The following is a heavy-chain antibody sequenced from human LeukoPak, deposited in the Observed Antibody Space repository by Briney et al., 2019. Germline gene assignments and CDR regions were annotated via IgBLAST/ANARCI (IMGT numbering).Heavy chain of an antibody. CDR3: TRDPPLYYYYGMDV. CDR1: GFTFGDYA. V-gene: IGHV3-49*04. J-gene: IGHJ6*02. CDR2: IRSKAYGGTT. Sequence: AGGSLRLSCTASGFTFGDYAMSWVRKAPGKGLEWVGFIRSKAYGGTTEYAASVKGRFTISRDDSKSIAYLQMNSLKTEDTAVYYCTRDPPLYYYYGMDVWGQGTTVTVSS.